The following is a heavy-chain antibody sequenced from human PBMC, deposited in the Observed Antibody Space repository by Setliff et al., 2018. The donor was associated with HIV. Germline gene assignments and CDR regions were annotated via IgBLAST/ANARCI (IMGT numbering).Heavy chain of an antibody. Sequence: PGGSLRLSCAASGFTFSSYGMHWVRQAPGKGLEWVAVISYDGRNKYYADSVKGRFTIARDNSKNTLSLQMNSLRAEDTAMYYCATSLMGQYFYYWGQGTLVTVSS. CDR1: GFTFSSYG. J-gene: IGHJ4*02. CDR3: ATSLMGQYFYY. CDR2: ISYDGRNK. D-gene: IGHD3-10*01. V-gene: IGHV3-30*03.